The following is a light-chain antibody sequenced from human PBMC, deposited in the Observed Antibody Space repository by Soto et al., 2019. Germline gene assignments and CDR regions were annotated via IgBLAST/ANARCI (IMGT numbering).Light chain of an antibody. J-gene: IGKJ1*01. Sequence: IVLTQSPGTLSLSSGERATLSCRASQTVSSGYIVWYQQKVGQAPRLPIYGASNRATGIPDRFSGSGSGTDFTLTISRLEPEDFAVYYCQHYGDSRWTFGQGTKVEIK. CDR2: GAS. V-gene: IGKV3-20*01. CDR1: QTVSSGY. CDR3: QHYGDSRWT.